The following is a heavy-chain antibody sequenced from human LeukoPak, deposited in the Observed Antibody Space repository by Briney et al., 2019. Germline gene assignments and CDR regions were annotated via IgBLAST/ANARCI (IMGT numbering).Heavy chain of an antibody. CDR2: IIPIFGTA. J-gene: IGHJ5*02. D-gene: IGHD3-3*01. V-gene: IGHV1-69*05. CDR1: GGTFSSYA. Sequence: SVKVSCKASGGTFSSYAIGWVRQAPGQGLEWMGGIIPIFGTANYAQKFQGRVTITTDESTSTAYMELSSLRSEDTAVYYCANGGDDYDFWSGLSSWFDPWGQGTLVTVSS. CDR3: ANGGDDYDFWSGLSSWFDP.